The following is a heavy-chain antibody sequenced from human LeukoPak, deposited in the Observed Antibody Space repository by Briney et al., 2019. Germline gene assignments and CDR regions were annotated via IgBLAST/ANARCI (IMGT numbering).Heavy chain of an antibody. V-gene: IGHV3-21*01. CDR3: ASDYYDSSGYYYDYFDY. CDR2: ISGSNSYI. CDR1: GFTFSSYT. D-gene: IGHD3-22*01. Sequence: GGSLRLSCAASGFTFSSYTMHWIRQAPGKGLEWVSSISGSNSYIFYADSVKGRFTVSRDNAKDSLYLQMNSLRAEDTAVYYCASDYYDSSGYYYDYFDYWGQGTLVTVSS. J-gene: IGHJ4*02.